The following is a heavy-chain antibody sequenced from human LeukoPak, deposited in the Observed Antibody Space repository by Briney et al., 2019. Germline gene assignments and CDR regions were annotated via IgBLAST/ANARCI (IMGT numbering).Heavy chain of an antibody. V-gene: IGHV3-23*01. J-gene: IGHJ4*02. Sequence: PGGSLRLSCAPSGFTFSSYDMSWARQAPGKGLEWVSTISGSGGSTYYADSVKGRFTISRDNSKNTLYLQMDNLRAEDTAVYYCASVKYFVFWGQGTLVTVSS. CDR3: ASVKYFVF. D-gene: IGHD3-10*01. CDR1: GFTFSSYD. CDR2: ISGSGGST.